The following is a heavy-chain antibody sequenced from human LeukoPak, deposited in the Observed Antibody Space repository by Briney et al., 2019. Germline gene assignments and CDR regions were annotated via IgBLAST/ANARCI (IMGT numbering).Heavy chain of an antibody. J-gene: IGHJ4*02. D-gene: IGHD3-10*01. Sequence: GGTLRLSCAASGFTFSVYGMSWVRQAPGKGLEWVSSIRTSSSYTYYADSVRGRFTISRDNAKNSLYLQMNSLRAEDTAVYYCARDGRITMVRGVFDYWGQGTLVTVSS. V-gene: IGHV3-21*04. CDR2: IRTSSSYT. CDR3: ARDGRITMVRGVFDY. CDR1: GFTFSVYG.